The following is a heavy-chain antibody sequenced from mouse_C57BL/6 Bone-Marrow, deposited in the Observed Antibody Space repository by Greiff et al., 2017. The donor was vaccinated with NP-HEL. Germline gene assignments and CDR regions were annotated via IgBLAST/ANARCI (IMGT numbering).Heavy chain of an antibody. CDR2: ILPGSGST. V-gene: IGHV1-9*01. D-gene: IGHD4-1*01. Sequence: QVQLKQSGAELMKPGASVKLSCKATGYTFTGYWIEWVKQRPGHGLEWIGEILPGSGSTNYNEKFKGKATFTADTSSNTAYMQLSGLTTEDSAIYYCARGWDVGYYFDYWDQGTTLTVSS. CDR1: GYTFTGYW. CDR3: ARGWDVGYYFDY. J-gene: IGHJ2*01.